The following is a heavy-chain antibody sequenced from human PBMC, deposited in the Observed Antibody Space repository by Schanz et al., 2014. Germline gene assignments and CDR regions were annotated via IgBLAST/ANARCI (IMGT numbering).Heavy chain of an antibody. V-gene: IGHV1-2*02. CDR2: IDPNSGGI. CDR3: ARTASHDVWRGYIPHYAFDL. CDR1: GNTLSAYY. Sequence: QVQLVQSGADVKKPGASVKVSCKASGNTLSAYYIHWIRQAPGQGLEWMGWIDPNSGGINYAQKFQGRVTMTSDTSITTVYMEVNSLTSDDTAVFYCARTASHDVWRGYIPHYAFDLWGQGTVVIVSS. D-gene: IGHD3-3*01. J-gene: IGHJ3*01.